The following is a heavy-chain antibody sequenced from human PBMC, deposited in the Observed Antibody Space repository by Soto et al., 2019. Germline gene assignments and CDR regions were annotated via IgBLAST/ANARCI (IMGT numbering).Heavy chain of an antibody. V-gene: IGHV3-43*01. Sequence: LRLSCAASGFTFDDYTMHWVRQAPGKGLEWVSLISWDGGSTHYADSVKGRFTISRDNSKNSLYLQMNSLRTEDTALYYCAKDTGAVAGTGFDYWGQGTLVTVSS. J-gene: IGHJ4*02. D-gene: IGHD6-19*01. CDR3: AKDTGAVAGTGFDY. CDR1: GFTFDDYT. CDR2: ISWDGGST.